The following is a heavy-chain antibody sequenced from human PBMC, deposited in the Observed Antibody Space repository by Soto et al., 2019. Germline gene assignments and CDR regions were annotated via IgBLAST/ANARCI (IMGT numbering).Heavy chain of an antibody. CDR1: GDSINSRSYY. Sequence: SETLSLTCTVTGDSINSRSYYWGWIRQPPWKGLEWIGSIYYSGRTYNNPSLRSRVSMSIDTSKDQFSLKLKSVTAADTALYFCARQRTSVVTQAYFDVWGPGXRVTVYS. J-gene: IGHJ4*02. CDR2: IYYSGRT. CDR3: ARQRTSVVTQAYFDV. D-gene: IGHD2-21*02. V-gene: IGHV4-39*01.